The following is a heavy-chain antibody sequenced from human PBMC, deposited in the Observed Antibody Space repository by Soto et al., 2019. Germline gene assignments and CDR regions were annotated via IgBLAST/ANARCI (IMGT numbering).Heavy chain of an antibody. CDR3: ARRWYCSSTSGGDFDY. CDR1: GGSFSGYY. J-gene: IGHJ4*02. CDR2: INHSGST. Sequence: SETLSLTCAVYGGSFSGYYWSWIRQPPGKGLEWIGEINHSGSTNYNPSLKSRVTISVDTSKNQFSLKLSSVTAADTAVYNSARRWYCSSTSGGDFDYWGQGTLVPVSS. D-gene: IGHD2-2*01. V-gene: IGHV4-34*01.